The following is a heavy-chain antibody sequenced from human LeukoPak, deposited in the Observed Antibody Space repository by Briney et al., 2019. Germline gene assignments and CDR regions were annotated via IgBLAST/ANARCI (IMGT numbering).Heavy chain of an antibody. J-gene: IGHJ4*02. CDR3: AKRVPYTSSSVYFDY. V-gene: IGHV3-23*01. CDR1: GFTFSSYG. CDR2: ISDDGRST. Sequence: PGGSLRLSWAASGFTFSSYGMSWVRQAPGKGLGWVSSISDDGRSTYYADSVKGRFTISKDNPKNTMYLQMNSLRAEDTAIYYCAKRVPYTSSSVYFDYWGQGTLVTVTS. D-gene: IGHD6-6*01.